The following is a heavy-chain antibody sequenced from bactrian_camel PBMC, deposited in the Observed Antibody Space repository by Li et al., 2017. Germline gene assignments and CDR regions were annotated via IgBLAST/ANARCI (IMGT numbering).Heavy chain of an antibody. J-gene: IGHJ4*01. CDR2: IWTGGGNT. V-gene: IGHV3S1*01. Sequence: HVQLVESGGGSVQAGGSLRLSCAASGYTYSSNCMGWFRQAPGKEREAVAAIWTGGGNTYYADSVLGRFTISRDNAKMSLYLQMNSLKAEDTALYYCATLGWDANTLTPVDHSDWGQGTQVTVS. CDR3: ATLGWDANTLTPVDHSD. D-gene: IGHD4*01. CDR1: GYTYSSNC.